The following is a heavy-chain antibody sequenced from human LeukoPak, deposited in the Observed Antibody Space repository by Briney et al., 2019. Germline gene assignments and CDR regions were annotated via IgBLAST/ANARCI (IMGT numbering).Heavy chain of an antibody. CDR3: AKDKRDYGSGSYPQGPNWFDP. J-gene: IGHJ5*02. V-gene: IGHV3-30*18. D-gene: IGHD3-10*01. CDR1: GFTFSSYG. Sequence: GESLKISCAASGFTFSSYGMHWVRQAPGKGLEWVAVISYDGSNKYYADSVKGRFTISRDNSKNTLYLQMNSLRAEDTAVYYCAKDKRDYGSGSYPQGPNWFDPWGQGTLVTVSS. CDR2: ISYDGSNK.